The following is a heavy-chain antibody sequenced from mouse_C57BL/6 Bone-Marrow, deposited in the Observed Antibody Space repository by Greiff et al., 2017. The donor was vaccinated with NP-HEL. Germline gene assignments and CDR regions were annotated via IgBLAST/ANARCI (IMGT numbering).Heavy chain of an antibody. CDR3: ARCITTKEYYFDY. J-gene: IGHJ2*01. CDR2: IYPSDSET. D-gene: IGHD1-1*01. V-gene: IGHV1-61*01. Sequence: VKVVESGAELVRPGSSVKLSCKASGYTFTSYWMDWVKQRPGQGLEWIGNIYPSDSETHYNQKFKDKATLTVDKSSSTAYMQLSSLTSEDSAVYYCARCITTKEYYFDYWGQGTTLTVSS. CDR1: GYTFTSYW.